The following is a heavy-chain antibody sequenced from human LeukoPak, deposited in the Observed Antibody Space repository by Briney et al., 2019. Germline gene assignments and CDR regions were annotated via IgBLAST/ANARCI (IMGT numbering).Heavy chain of an antibody. J-gene: IGHJ4*02. V-gene: IGHV3-30*18. CDR3: AKDLHDILTGYSAFDY. CDR2: ISHDGSNK. Sequence: GGSLRLSCAASGFTFSSYGMHWVRQAPGKGLEWVAVISHDGSNKYYADSVKGRFTISRDNSKNTLYLQMNSLRAEDTAVYYCAKDLHDILTGYSAFDYWGQGTLVTVSS. CDR1: GFTFSSYG. D-gene: IGHD3-9*01.